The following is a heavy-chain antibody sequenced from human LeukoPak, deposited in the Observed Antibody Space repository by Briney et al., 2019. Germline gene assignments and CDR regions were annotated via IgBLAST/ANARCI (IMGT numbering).Heavy chain of an antibody. V-gene: IGHV1-46*03. CDR3: ARDIVVVVAATGFDY. J-gene: IGHJ4*02. Sequence: ASVKVSCKASGYTFTSYYMHWVRQAPGQGPEWMGIINPSGGSTSYAQKFQGRVTMTRDTSTSTVYMELSSLRSEDTAVYYCARDIVVVVAATGFDYWGQGTLVTVSS. CDR2: INPSGGST. D-gene: IGHD2-15*01. CDR1: GYTFTSYY.